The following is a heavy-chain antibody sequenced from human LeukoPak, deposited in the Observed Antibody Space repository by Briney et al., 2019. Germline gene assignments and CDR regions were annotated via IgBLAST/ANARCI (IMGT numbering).Heavy chain of an antibody. CDR1: GYTFTGNF. CDR2: INPNSGGT. Sequence: ASVKISCKTSGYTFTGNFMHWVRQAPGQGLEWMGWINPNSGGTNYAQKFQGRVTMTRDTSISTVYMEISRLRSDDTAVYYCARESVPAVAARRGLNYWGQGTLVAVSS. CDR3: ARESVPAVAARRGLNY. V-gene: IGHV1-2*02. J-gene: IGHJ4*02. D-gene: IGHD6-6*01.